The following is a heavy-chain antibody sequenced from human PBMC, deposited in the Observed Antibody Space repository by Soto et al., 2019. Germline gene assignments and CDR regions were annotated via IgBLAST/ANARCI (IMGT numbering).Heavy chain of an antibody. CDR3: ARGARAGNSAAPLDY. J-gene: IGHJ4*02. CDR1: GGSASSGGDY. D-gene: IGHD6-19*01. V-gene: IGHV4-61*08. Sequence: PPETLSLTSTVSGGSASSGGDYWSWIRQPPGKGLEWIGYIYYSGSTNYNPSLKSRVTISVDTSKNQFSLKLGSVTAADTAVYYCARGARAGNSAAPLDYWGQGTLVTVSS. CDR2: IYYSGST.